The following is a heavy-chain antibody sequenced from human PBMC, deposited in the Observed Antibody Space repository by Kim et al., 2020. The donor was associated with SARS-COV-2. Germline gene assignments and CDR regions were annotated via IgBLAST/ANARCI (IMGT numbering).Heavy chain of an antibody. D-gene: IGHD2-15*01. CDR2: IIPIFGTA. J-gene: IGHJ4*02. Sequence: SVKVSCKASGGTFSSYAISWVRQAPGQGLEWMGGIIPIFGTANYAQKFQGRVTITADESTSTAYMELSSLRSEDTAVYYCARDGDATLGVGSPGFDYWGQGTLVTVSS. V-gene: IGHV1-69*13. CDR1: GGTFSSYA. CDR3: ARDGDATLGVGSPGFDY.